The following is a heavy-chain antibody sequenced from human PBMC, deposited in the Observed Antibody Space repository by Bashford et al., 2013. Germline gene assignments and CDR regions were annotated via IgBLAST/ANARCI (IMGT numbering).Heavy chain of an antibody. J-gene: IGHJ3*02. V-gene: IGHV1-24*01. Sequence: ASVKVSCKVSGYTLTELSMHWVRQAPGKGLEWMGGFDPEDGETIYAQKFQGRVTMTEDTSTDTAYMELSSLRSEDTAVYYCAKDAWSWNGVWDALDIWGQGTMVTVSS. CDR3: AKDAWSWNGVWDALDI. D-gene: IGHD1-1*01. CDR1: GYTLTELS. CDR2: FDPEDGET.